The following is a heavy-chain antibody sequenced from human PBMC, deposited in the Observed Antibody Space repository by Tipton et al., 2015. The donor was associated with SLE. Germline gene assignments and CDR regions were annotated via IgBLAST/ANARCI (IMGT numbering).Heavy chain of an antibody. Sequence: TLSLTCTVSGGSISTTGYYWSWIRQPAGKGLEWIGRLYKSGSSNYNAALKSRVTISVDTSKNQFSLKLSSVTAADTAVYYCARVLGVVKSYYMDVWGKGTTVTVSS. D-gene: IGHD3-3*01. J-gene: IGHJ6*03. CDR1: GGSISTTGYY. CDR3: ARVLGVVKSYYMDV. V-gene: IGHV4-61*02. CDR2: LYKSGSS.